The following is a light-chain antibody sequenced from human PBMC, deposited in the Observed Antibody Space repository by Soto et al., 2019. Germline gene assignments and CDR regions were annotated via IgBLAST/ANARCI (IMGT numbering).Light chain of an antibody. Sequence: SYELTQPPSVSVPPGQTARITCSGDALPKQYAYWYQQKPGQAPVLVIYKDSERPSGIPERFSGSSSGTTVTLTISGVQAEDEADYYCQSADSSGTYVFGTGTKVTVL. V-gene: IGLV3-25*02. CDR3: QSADSSGTYV. J-gene: IGLJ1*01. CDR2: KDS. CDR1: ALPKQY.